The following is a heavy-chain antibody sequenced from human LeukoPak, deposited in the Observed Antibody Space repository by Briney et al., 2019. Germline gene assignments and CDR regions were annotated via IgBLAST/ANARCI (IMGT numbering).Heavy chain of an antibody. V-gene: IGHV4-34*01. CDR3: ARDKIAAAGGFDY. CDR1: GGSFGGYY. J-gene: IGHJ4*02. CDR2: INHSGST. Sequence: SETLSLTCAVYGGSFGGYYWSWIRQPPGKGLEWIGEINHSGSTNYNPSLKSRVTISVDTSKNQFSLKLSSVTAADTAVYYCARDKIAAAGGFDYWGQGTLVTVSS. D-gene: IGHD6-13*01.